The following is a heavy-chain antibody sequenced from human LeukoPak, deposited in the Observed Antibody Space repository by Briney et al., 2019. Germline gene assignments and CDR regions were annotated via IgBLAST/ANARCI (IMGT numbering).Heavy chain of an antibody. J-gene: IGHJ6*03. CDR3: ARGGSSFYYYYYLDV. CDR1: GFTFSTYA. V-gene: IGHV3-30*01. CDR2: ISYDGNLE. D-gene: IGHD6-6*01. Sequence: PGGTLRLSCAASGFTFSTYAMDWVRRAPGKGLEWVAVISYDGNLEYYADSVKGRFTISRDNSKNTLYLQMNSLSTEDTAVYYCARGGSSFYYYYYLDVWGKGTTVTVSS.